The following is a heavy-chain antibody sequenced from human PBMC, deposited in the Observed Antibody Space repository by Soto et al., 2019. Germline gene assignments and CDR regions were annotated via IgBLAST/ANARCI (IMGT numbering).Heavy chain of an antibody. CDR1: GGTFSSYT. J-gene: IGHJ2*01. Sequence: QVQLVQSGAEVKKPGSSVKVSCKASGGTFSSYTISWVRQAPGQGLEWMGRIIPILGIANYAQKFQGRVTITAVKSTSTGYLELRSVRSVDTFVYYCARGDYDILTGYCTYWYFDLWGRGTLVTVSS. CDR3: ARGDYDILTGYCTYWYFDL. D-gene: IGHD3-9*01. CDR2: IIPILGIA. V-gene: IGHV1-69*02.